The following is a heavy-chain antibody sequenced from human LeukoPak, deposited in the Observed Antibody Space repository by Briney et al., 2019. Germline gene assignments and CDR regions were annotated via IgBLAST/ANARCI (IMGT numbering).Heavy chain of an antibody. Sequence: SETLSLTCTVSGGSISSSSYYWGWIRQPPGKGLEWIGSIYYSGSTYYNPSLKSRVTISVDTSKNQFSLKLSSVTAADTAVYYCARDQGGSYWVGYYYYYMDVWGKGTTVTVSS. CDR2: IYYSGST. V-gene: IGHV4-39*07. CDR1: GGSISSSSYY. CDR3: ARDQGGSYWVGYYYYYMDV. D-gene: IGHD1-26*01. J-gene: IGHJ6*03.